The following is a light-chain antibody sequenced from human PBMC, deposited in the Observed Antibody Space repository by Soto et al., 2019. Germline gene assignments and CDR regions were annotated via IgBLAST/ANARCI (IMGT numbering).Light chain of an antibody. V-gene: IGLV1-44*01. CDR3: AAWDDSLNGRV. CDR2: SNN. J-gene: IGLJ3*02. Sequence: QSVLTQPPSASGTPGQRVTISCSGSRSNIGSNTVNWYQQVPGTAPKVLMYSNNQRPSGAPDRFSGSKSGTSASLAISGLQSEDEADYYCAAWDDSLNGRVFGGGTKLTVL. CDR1: RSNIGSNT.